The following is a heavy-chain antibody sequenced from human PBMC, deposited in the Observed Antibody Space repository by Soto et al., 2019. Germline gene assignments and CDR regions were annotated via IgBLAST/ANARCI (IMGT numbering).Heavy chain of an antibody. J-gene: IGHJ3*02. CDR1: GGSISSYY. D-gene: IGHD4-17*01. CDR3: AREVGGDYGDKRACAFDI. CDR2: IYYSGST. Sequence: PSETLSLTCTVSGGSISSYYWSWIRQPPGKGLEWIGYIYYSGSTNYNPSLKSRVTISVDTSKNQFSLKLSSVTAADTAVYYCAREVGGDYGDKRACAFDIWGQGTMVTVSS. V-gene: IGHV4-59*01.